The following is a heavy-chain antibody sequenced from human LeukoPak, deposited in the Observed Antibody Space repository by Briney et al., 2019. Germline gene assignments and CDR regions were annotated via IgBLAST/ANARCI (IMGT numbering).Heavy chain of an antibody. Sequence: SETLSLTCTVSGGSISSASYYWGWIRQPPGKGLEWIGSIHYSGTTYYTPSLKSRVTISVDTSKNQFSLELSSVTAADTAVYFCARLVPMVRAVDYWGKGTLVTVAS. CDR1: GGSISSASYY. CDR2: IHYSGTT. D-gene: IGHD3-10*01. CDR3: ARLVPMVRAVDY. V-gene: IGHV4-39*01. J-gene: IGHJ4*02.